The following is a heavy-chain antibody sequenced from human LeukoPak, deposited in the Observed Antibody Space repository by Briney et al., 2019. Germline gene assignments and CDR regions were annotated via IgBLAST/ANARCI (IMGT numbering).Heavy chain of an antibody. Sequence: GGSLRLSCAASGFTFSSYWMHWVRQAPGKGLVWVSRINTDGSSTSYADSVKGRFTISRDNAKNTLYLQMNSLRAEDTAVYYCARGGSDIVVVPAAIRTQYYYYYYYMDVWGKGTTVTVSS. V-gene: IGHV3-74*01. CDR2: INTDGSST. CDR1: GFTFSSYW. J-gene: IGHJ6*03. CDR3: ARGGSDIVVVPAAIRTQYYYYYYYMDV. D-gene: IGHD2-2*02.